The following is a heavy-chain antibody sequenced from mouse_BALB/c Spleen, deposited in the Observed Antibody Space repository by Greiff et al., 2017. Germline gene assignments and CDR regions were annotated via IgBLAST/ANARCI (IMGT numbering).Heavy chain of an antibody. CDR3: ARHYGNYGVDY. D-gene: IGHD2-1*01. CDR1: GFTFSSYG. Sequence: EVHLVESGGDLVKPGGSLKLSCAASGFTFSSYGMSWVRQTPDKRLEWVATISSGGSYTYYPDSVKGRFTISRDNAKNTLYLQMSSLKSEDTAMYYCARHYGNYGVDYWGQGTTLTVSS. V-gene: IGHV5-6*01. J-gene: IGHJ2*01. CDR2: ISSGGSYT.